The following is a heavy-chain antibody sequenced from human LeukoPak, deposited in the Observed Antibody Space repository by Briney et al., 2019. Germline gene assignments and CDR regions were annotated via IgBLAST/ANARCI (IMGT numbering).Heavy chain of an antibody. D-gene: IGHD6-13*01. CDR2: IYYSGST. V-gene: IGHV4-39*01. CDR3: ARMEIIAGRFDY. CDR1: GGSISSSSYY. J-gene: IGHJ4*02. Sequence: SETLSLTCTVSGGSISSSSYYWGWIRQPPGKGLAWIGSIYYSGSTYYNPSLKSRVTISVDTSKNQFSLKLSSVTAADTAVYYCARMEIIAGRFDYWGQGTLVTVSS.